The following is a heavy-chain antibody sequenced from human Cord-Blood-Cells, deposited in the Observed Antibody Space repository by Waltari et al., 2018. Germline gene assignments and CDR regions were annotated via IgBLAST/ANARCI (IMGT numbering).Heavy chain of an antibody. J-gene: IGHJ5*02. V-gene: IGHV1-3*01. CDR2: INAGTGNT. D-gene: IGHD6-13*01. Sequence: QVQLVQSGAEVKKPGASVKVSCKASGYTFTSYAMHWVRQAPGQRLEWMGWINAGTGNTKYSQKCQGRVTITRDTSASTSYMELSSLRSEDTAVYYCARDRSPGDSSSWVMNWFDPWGQGTLVTVSS. CDR3: ARDRSPGDSSSWVMNWFDP. CDR1: GYTFTSYA.